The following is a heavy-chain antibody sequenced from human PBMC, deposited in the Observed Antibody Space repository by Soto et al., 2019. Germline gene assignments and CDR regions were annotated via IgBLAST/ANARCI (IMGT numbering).Heavy chain of an antibody. CDR3: ATGFRSSWYSDY. J-gene: IGHJ4*02. CDR2: FDPEDGET. D-gene: IGHD6-13*01. V-gene: IGHV1-24*01. Sequence: ASVKVSCKVSGYTLTELSMHWVRQAPGKGLEWMGGFDPEDGETIYAQKFQGRVTMTEDTSTDTAHMELSSLRSEDTAVYYCATGFRSSWYSDYWGQGTLVTVSS. CDR1: GYTLTELS.